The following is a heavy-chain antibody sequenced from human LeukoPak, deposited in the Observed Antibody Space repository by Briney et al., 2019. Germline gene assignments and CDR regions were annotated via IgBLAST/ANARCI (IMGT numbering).Heavy chain of an antibody. J-gene: IGHJ4*02. CDR3: ARGGSGSYYHLFDY. CDR2: ISSSSSYI. V-gene: IGHV3-21*01. D-gene: IGHD3-10*01. CDR1: GFTFSSYS. Sequence: GGSLRLSCAASGFTFSSYSMNWVRQAPGKGLEWASSISSSSSYIYYADSVKGRFTISRDNAKNSLYLQMNSLRAEDTAVYYCARGGSGSYYHLFDYWGQGTLVTVSS.